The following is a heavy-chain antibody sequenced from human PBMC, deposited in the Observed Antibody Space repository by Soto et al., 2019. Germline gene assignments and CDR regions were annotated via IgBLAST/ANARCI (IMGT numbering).Heavy chain of an antibody. V-gene: IGHV1-18*01. CDR1: GYTFTSYG. D-gene: IGHD1-1*01. Sequence: ASVKVSCKASGYTFTSYGISWVRQAPGQGLEWMGWISAYNGNTNYAQKLQGRVTMTTDTSTSTAYMELRSLRSDDTAVYYCAKFGMATTKRSPPYYIDYWGQGALVTVSS. J-gene: IGHJ4*02. CDR3: AKFGMATTKRSPPYYIDY. CDR2: ISAYNGNT.